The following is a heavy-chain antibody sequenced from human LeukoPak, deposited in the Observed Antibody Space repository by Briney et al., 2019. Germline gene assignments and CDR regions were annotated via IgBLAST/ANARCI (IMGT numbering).Heavy chain of an antibody. V-gene: IGHV5-51*01. D-gene: IGHD5-12*01. CDR2: IHPSDSET. CDR1: GYSFTSYW. Sequence: GESLKISCKGSGYSFTSYWIGWVRQMPGKGLEWVGIIHPSDSETQYGPSFQGQVTISADNSITTAYLQWSSLKASDTAIYYCARRGYSGYSPLDSWGQGTLVFVSS. CDR3: ARRGYSGYSPLDS. J-gene: IGHJ4*02.